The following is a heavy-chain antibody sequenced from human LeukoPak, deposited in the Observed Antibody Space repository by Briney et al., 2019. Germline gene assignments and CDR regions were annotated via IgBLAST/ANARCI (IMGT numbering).Heavy chain of an antibody. D-gene: IGHD6-13*01. CDR3: ASDRIAAAGSDY. CDR2: ISSSDNTI. V-gene: IGHV3-48*04. CDR1: GFAFSDYS. Sequence: PGGSLRLSCAASGFAFSDYSMNWVRQAPGKGLEWVSYISSSDNTIHYADSVKGRFTISRDNAKNSLFLQMNSLRAEDTAVYYCASDRIAAAGSDYWGQGTLVTVSS. J-gene: IGHJ4*02.